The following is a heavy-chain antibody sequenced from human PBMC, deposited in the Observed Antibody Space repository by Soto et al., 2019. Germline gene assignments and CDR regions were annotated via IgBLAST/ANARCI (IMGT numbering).Heavy chain of an antibody. CDR3: AKDRLDIVVVVAATYRPDASDI. CDR1: GFTFSSYA. CDR2: ISGSGGST. J-gene: IGHJ3*02. D-gene: IGHD2-15*01. Sequence: HPGGSLRLSCAASGFTFSSYAMSWVRQAPGKGLEWVSAISGSGGSTYYADSVKGRFTISRDNSKNTLYLQMNSLRAEDTAVYYCAKDRLDIVVVVAATYRPDASDIWGQGTMVTVSS. V-gene: IGHV3-23*01.